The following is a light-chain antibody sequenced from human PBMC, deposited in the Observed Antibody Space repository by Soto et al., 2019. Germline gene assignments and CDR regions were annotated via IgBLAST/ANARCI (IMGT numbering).Light chain of an antibody. V-gene: IGKV1-5*01. Sequence: DIRMTQSPSTLSATVGDRVTITCRASQSISSWLAWYQQKPGKAPKLLIYDASSLESGVPSRFSGSGSGTEFTLTISSLQPDDFATYYCQQYNSYLYNFGQGTKLEIK. CDR2: DAS. CDR1: QSISSW. CDR3: QQYNSYLYN. J-gene: IGKJ2*01.